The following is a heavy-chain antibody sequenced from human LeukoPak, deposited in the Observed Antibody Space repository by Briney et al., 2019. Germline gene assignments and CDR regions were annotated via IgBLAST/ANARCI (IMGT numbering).Heavy chain of an antibody. V-gene: IGHV4-61*02. D-gene: IGHD3-22*01. Sequence: SQTLSLTRTVSGGSISSGTYYWTWIRQPAGKGLEWIGRIYTTGSTNYNPSLKSRVTMSTDTSKNQFSLKLSSVTAADTAVYYCARVTTGGYYNCWGQGTLVTVSS. CDR1: GGSISSGTYY. CDR2: IYTTGST. CDR3: ARVTTGGYYNC. J-gene: IGHJ4*02.